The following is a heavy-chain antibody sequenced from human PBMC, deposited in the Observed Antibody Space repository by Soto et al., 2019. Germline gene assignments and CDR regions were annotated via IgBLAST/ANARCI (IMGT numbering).Heavy chain of an antibody. D-gene: IGHD3-16*01. CDR3: ARDRGGRSVANDY. J-gene: IGHJ4*02. Sequence: GGSLRLSCAASGFTFSSYSMNWVRQAPGKGLEWVSSISSSSSYIYYADSVKGRFTISRDNAKNSLYLQMNSLRAEDTAVYYCARDRGGRSVANDYWGQGTLVTVSS. V-gene: IGHV3-21*01. CDR1: GFTFSSYS. CDR2: ISSSSSYI.